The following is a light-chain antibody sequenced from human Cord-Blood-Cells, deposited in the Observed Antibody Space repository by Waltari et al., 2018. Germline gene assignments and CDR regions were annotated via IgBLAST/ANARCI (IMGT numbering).Light chain of an antibody. J-gene: IGLJ2*01. Sequence: QSALTPPPSASGSPGQSVTISCTGTSSDGGGYHYVSWYQQHPGKAPKLMIYEVSKRPSGVPDRFSGSKSGNTASLTVSGLQAEDEADYYCSSYAGSNNLVFGGGTKLTVL. V-gene: IGLV2-8*01. CDR1: SSDGGGYHY. CDR2: EVS. CDR3: SSYAGSNNLV.